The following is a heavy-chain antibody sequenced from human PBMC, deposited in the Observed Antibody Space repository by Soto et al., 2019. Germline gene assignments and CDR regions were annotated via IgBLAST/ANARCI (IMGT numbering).Heavy chain of an antibody. J-gene: IGHJ4*02. CDR1: GFTFSNYA. CDR2: ISGSGGGT. CDR3: ARDPTAHTYSSSWYNY. V-gene: IGHV3-23*01. D-gene: IGHD6-13*01. Sequence: GGSLRLSCAASGFTFSNYAMSWVRQAPGKGLEWVSAISGSGGGTFYADSVKGRFTISRHNSKNTLYLQMNSLRAADTAVYYCARDPTAHTYSSSWYNYWGQGTLVTVSS.